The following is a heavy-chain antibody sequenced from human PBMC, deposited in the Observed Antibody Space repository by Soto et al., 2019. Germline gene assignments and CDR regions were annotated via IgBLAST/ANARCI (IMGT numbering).Heavy chain of an antibody. Sequence: EVKLLESGGGLVQPGGSLRLSCGVSGFTVTSNGVSWVRQAPGKGLEWVSAISPNGQGIWYADSVKGRFTISRDISRNTVFLQMDSLRAEDTAVYYCARTRSAWSDFHYYSLDVWGQGTTVTVSS. J-gene: IGHJ6*02. V-gene: IGHV3-23*01. CDR2: ISPNGQGI. CDR1: GFTVTSNG. CDR3: ARTRSAWSDFHYYSLDV. D-gene: IGHD1-26*01.